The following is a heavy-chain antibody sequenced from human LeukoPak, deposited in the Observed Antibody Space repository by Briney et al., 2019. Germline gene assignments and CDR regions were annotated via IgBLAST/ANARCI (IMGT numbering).Heavy chain of an antibody. J-gene: IGHJ4*02. CDR3: ARGSSDYGDDYFDY. V-gene: IGHV4-61*02. Sequence: SETLSLTCTVSDDSLSSGNYYWNWIRQPAGKGLEWIGRTFKTGSTNYHPSLKGRVTISVDMSKKQFSLKVTYVTAADTAVYYCARGSSDYGDDYFDYWGQGTLVTVSS. D-gene: IGHD4-17*01. CDR1: DDSLSSGNYY. CDR2: TFKTGST.